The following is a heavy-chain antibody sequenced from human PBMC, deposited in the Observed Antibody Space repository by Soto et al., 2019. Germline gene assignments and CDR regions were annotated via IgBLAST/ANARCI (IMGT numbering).Heavy chain of an antibody. Sequence: QVQLVQSGAEVKKPGASVKVSCKASGYTFTGYYMHWVRQAPGQGLEWMGWINPNSGGTNYAQKFQGWVTMTRDTAISTAYMELSRLRSDDTAVYYCARGTEGYCTNGVCYFDYWGQGTLVTVSS. J-gene: IGHJ4*02. CDR2: INPNSGGT. D-gene: IGHD2-8*01. CDR1: GYTFTGYY. V-gene: IGHV1-2*04. CDR3: ARGTEGYCTNGVCYFDY.